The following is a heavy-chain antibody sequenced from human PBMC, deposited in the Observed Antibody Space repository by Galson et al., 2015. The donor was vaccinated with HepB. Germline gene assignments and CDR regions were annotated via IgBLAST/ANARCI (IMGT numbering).Heavy chain of an antibody. V-gene: IGHV5-10-1*01. CDR1: GYRFTSYW. J-gene: IGHJ3*02. D-gene: IGHD1-26*01. CDR3: TKMGATAAFDI. Sequence: QSGAEVKKPGESLRISCNGSGYRFTSYWITWVRQMPGKGLEWMGKIDPSDSYTNYSPSFQGHVTISADKSISTAYLQWSSLKASDTAMYYCTKMGATAAFDIWGRGTMVTVSS. CDR2: IDPSDSYT.